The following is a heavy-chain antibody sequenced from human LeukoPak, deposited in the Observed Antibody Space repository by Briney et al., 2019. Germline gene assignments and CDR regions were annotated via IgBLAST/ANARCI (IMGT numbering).Heavy chain of an antibody. Sequence: PGGTLRLSCAASGFTFSSHGMSWVRQAPGKGLEWVSTISGSGGSTYYADSVKGRFTISRDNSKNTLYLQMNSLRAEDTAVYYCAKGKATMVRGVIIGYYYMDVWGKGTTVTVSS. CDR2: ISGSGGST. J-gene: IGHJ6*03. V-gene: IGHV3-23*01. D-gene: IGHD3-10*01. CDR3: AKGKATMVRGVIIGYYYMDV. CDR1: GFTFSSHG.